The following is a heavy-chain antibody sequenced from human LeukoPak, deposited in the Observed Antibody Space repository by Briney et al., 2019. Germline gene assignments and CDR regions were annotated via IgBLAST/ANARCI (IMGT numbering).Heavy chain of an antibody. J-gene: IGHJ4*02. CDR2: IYSGGST. V-gene: IGHV3-66*02. CDR1: GFTVSSNY. CDR3: ARGAGGYYYDSSGSYYFDY. Sequence: PGGSLRLSCAASGFTVSSNYMSWVRQAPGKGLEWVSVIYSGGSTYYADSVKGRFTISRDNSKNTLYLQMNSLRAEDTAVYYCARGAGGYYYDSSGSYYFDYWGQGTLVTVSS. D-gene: IGHD3-22*01.